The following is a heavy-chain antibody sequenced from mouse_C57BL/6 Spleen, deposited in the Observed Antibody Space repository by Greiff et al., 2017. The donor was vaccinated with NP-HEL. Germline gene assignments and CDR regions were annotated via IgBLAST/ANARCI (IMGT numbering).Heavy chain of an antibody. CDR2: INPGSGGT. V-gene: IGHV1-54*01. J-gene: IGHJ3*01. Sequence: VQLQQSGAELVRPGTSVKVSCKASGYAFTNYLIEWVKQRPGQGLEWIGVINPGSGGTNYNEKFKGKATLTADKSSSTAYMQLSSLTSEDSAVYFCARAYYYGSSWFAYWGQGTLSLSLQ. CDR3: ARAYYYGSSWFAY. D-gene: IGHD1-1*01. CDR1: GYAFTNYL.